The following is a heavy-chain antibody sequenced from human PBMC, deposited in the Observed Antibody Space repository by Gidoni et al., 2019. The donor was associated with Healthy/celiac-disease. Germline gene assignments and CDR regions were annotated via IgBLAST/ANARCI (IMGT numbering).Heavy chain of an antibody. J-gene: IGHJ4*02. CDR2: INPSGGST. CDR1: GYTFTSYY. CDR3: ARDLSHPSTVTAKAGY. D-gene: IGHD4-17*01. Sequence: QVQLVQSGAEVKKPGASVKVSCKASGYTFTSYYMHWVRQAPGQGLEWMGIINPSGGSTSYAQKFQGRVTMTRDTSTSTVYMELSSLRSEDTAVYYCARDLSHPSTVTAKAGYWGQGTLVTVSS. V-gene: IGHV1-46*01.